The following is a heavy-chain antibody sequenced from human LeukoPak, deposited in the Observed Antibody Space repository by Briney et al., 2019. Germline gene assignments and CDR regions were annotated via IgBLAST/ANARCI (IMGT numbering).Heavy chain of an antibody. V-gene: IGHV3-23*01. J-gene: IGHJ4*02. CDR2: ISGSGGST. CDR1: GFTFSSYA. CDR3: ATKTVAGRFDD. D-gene: IGHD6-19*01. Sequence: GSLRLSCAASGFTFSSYAMSWVRQAPGKGLEWVSAISGSGGSTYYADSVEGRFTISRDVSKSTVYLQMNSLRAEDTALFYCATKTVAGRFDDWGQGTLVTVSS.